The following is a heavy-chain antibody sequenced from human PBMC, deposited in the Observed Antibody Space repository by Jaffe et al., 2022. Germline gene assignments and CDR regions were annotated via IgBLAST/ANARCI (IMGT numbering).Heavy chain of an antibody. CDR2: IYHSGST. J-gene: IGHJ4*02. Sequence: QVQLQESGPGLVKPSETLSLTCAVSGYSISSGYYWGWIRQPPGKGLEWIGSIYHSGSTYYNPSLKSRVTISVDTSKNQFSLKLSSVTAADTAVYYCARTRDYYDRVFDYWGQGTLVTVSS. V-gene: IGHV4-38-2*01. CDR1: GYSISSGYY. D-gene: IGHD3-22*01. CDR3: ARTRDYYDRVFDY.